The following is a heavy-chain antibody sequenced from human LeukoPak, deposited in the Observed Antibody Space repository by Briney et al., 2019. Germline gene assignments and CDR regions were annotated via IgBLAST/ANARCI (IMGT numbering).Heavy chain of an antibody. CDR1: GYTFTSCG. J-gene: IGHJ5*02. CDR3: ARDPLYCSGGSCYSGIWFDP. CDR2: ISAYNGNT. V-gene: IGHV1-18*01. Sequence: ASVKVSCKASGYTFTSCGISWVRQAPGQGLEWMGWISAYNGNTNYAQKLQGRVTMTTDTSTSTAYMELRSLRSDDTAVYYCARDPLYCSGGSCYSGIWFDPWGQGTLVTVSS. D-gene: IGHD2-15*01.